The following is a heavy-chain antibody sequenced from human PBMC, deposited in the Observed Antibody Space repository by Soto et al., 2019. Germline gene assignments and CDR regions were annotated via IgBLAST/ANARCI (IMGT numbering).Heavy chain of an antibody. J-gene: IGHJ6*02. CDR3: ARGRGYSSPNYYYYYGMDV. D-gene: IGHD6-13*01. CDR1: GGTFSSYA. Sequence: GASVKVSCKASGGTFSSYAISWVRQAPGQGLEWMGGIIPIFGTANYAQKFQGRVTITADESTSTAYMELSSLRSEDTAVYYCARGRGYSSPNYYYYYGMDVWGQGTTVTVS. CDR2: IIPIFGTA. V-gene: IGHV1-69*13.